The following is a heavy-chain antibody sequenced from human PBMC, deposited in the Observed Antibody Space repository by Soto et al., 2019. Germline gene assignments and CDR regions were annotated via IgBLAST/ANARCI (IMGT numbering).Heavy chain of an antibody. V-gene: IGHV3-7*01. D-gene: IGHD6-19*01. J-gene: IGHJ4*02. Sequence: EVQLVESGGGLVQPGGSLRLSCAASGFTFNTYWMTWVRQSPGQGLEWVANIKPDGSETYYLDSVKGRFTISRDSARDSVHLQMNVLRAENTGLYYCGMFGLVADIGYWCRGALVTVSS. CDR3: GMFGLVADIGY. CDR1: GFTFNTYW. CDR2: IKPDGSET.